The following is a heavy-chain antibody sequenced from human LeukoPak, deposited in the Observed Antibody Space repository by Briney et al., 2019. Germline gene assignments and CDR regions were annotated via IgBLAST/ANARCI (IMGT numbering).Heavy chain of an antibody. CDR2: MNPNSGNT. D-gene: IGHD6-13*01. Sequence: ASVKVSCKASGYTFTSYDINWVRQATGQGLEWMGWMNPNSGNTGYAQKFQGRVTMTRNTSISTAYMELSSLRSEDTAVYYCARARVDDKQQLGYYYYYYVDVWGKGTTVTISS. CDR1: GYTFTSYD. CDR3: ARARVDDKQQLGYYYYYYVDV. V-gene: IGHV1-8*01. J-gene: IGHJ6*03.